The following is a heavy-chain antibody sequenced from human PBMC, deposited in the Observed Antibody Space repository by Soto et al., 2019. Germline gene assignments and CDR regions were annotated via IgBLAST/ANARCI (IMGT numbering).Heavy chain of an antibody. CDR1: GGSITTYY. CDR3: ARGPGGFGEFSLDY. CDR2: IYSGGST. Sequence: SETLSLTCTVSGGSITTYYWSWMRQPAGKGLEWIGRIYSGGSTNYNPSLRSRVTVSVDMSKNQFSLKLSSVTAADTAVYYWARGPGGFGEFSLDYWGQGTLVTVSS. V-gene: IGHV4-4*07. D-gene: IGHD3-10*01. J-gene: IGHJ4*02.